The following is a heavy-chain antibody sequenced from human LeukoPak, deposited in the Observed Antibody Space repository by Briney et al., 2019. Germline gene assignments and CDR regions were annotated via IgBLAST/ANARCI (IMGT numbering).Heavy chain of an antibody. J-gene: IGHJ4*02. CDR3: AKVNYYQPYF. Sequence: PGGSLRLSCAASGFTLSSYAMSWVRQAPGKGLEWVSTIDVTTVGSYYADSVKGRFTISRDTFQNTLYLQLNSLRVDDTAVYYCAKVNYYQPYFWGQGTLVTVSS. D-gene: IGHD2-2*01. V-gene: IGHV3-23*01. CDR1: GFTLSSYA. CDR2: IDVTTVGS.